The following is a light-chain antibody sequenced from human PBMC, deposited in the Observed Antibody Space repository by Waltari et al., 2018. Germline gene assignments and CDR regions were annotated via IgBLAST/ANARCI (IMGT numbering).Light chain of an antibody. Sequence: QSALTQPASVSGSLGQAIPIPCAGVSNYVSWYQQHPGNAPKLMIFDVSKRPSGVSNRFSGSRSGNTASLTISGLQAEDEANYFCSSYTSSSTYVFGTGTKVT. CDR1: VSNY. J-gene: IGLJ1*01. CDR2: DVS. CDR3: SSYTSSSTYV. V-gene: IGLV2-14*03.